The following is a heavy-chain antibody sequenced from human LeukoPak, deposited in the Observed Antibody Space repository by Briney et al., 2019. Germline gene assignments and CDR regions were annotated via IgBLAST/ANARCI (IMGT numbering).Heavy chain of an antibody. Sequence: PGGSLTLSCAASGFTFRSYDMTWVRQAPGEGLEWVSSMGGSGVNTYYADPERGSYTISRDYYKHTLYLHMNRLNAEDAGLYYSTKGAGDAFDIWGQGTIVTVSS. CDR3: TKGAGDAFDI. CDR2: MGGSGVNT. V-gene: IGHV3-23*01. J-gene: IGHJ3*02. CDR1: GFTFRSYD.